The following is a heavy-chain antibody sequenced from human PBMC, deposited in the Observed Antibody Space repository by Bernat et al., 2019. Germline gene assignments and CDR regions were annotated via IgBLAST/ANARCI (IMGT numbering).Heavy chain of an antibody. CDR2: INAGNGNT. J-gene: IGHJ4*02. D-gene: IGHD6-6*01. V-gene: IGHV1-3*01. CDR1: GYTFTSYA. CDR3: ARAMREYSSSAHFDY. Sequence: QVQLVQSGAEVKKPGASVKVSCKASGYTFTSYAMHWVRQAPGQRLEWMGWINAGNGNTKYSQKFQGRVTITRDTSASTAYMELSSLRSEDTAVYYCARAMREYSSSAHFDYCGQGTLVTVSS.